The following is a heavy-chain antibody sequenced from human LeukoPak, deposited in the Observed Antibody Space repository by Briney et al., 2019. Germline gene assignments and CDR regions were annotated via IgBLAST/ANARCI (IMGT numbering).Heavy chain of an antibody. D-gene: IGHD6-6*01. J-gene: IGHJ6*03. CDR3: AREAARPGYYYMDV. Sequence: ASVKVSCKASGYTFTGYYMHWVRQAPGQGLEWMGWINPNSGGTNYAQKFQGRVTMTRDTSISTAHMELSRLRSDDTAVYYCAREAARPGYYYMDVWGKGTTVTVSS. CDR2: INPNSGGT. CDR1: GYTFTGYY. V-gene: IGHV1-2*02.